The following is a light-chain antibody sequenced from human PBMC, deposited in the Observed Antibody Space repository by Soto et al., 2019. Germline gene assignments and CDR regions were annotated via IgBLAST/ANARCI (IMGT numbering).Light chain of an antibody. Sequence: DIQMTQPPSALSACVGDRVTITCRASLLISRWLAWYQQNPGRAPKALIYDSSSVESGVSSMFSGSGSGTEFTLTISSLQPDDFGTYYCQQYNSYSPWRWTFGQGTKVDIK. CDR2: DSS. V-gene: IGKV1-5*01. CDR1: LLISRW. J-gene: IGKJ1*01. CDR3: QQYNSYSPWRWT.